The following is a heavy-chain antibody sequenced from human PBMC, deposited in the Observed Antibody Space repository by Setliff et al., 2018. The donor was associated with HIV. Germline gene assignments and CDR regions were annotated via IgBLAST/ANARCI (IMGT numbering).Heavy chain of an antibody. D-gene: IGHD2-21*01. J-gene: IGHJ3*01. V-gene: IGHV1-8*03. Sequence: ASVKVSCKASGYNFTNYGINWVRQATGQGLEWMGWMNPQSGNTGYIEKFQGRVTFIRNISISTAYMELSSLRSEDTAVYYCARVPPRLPGVLLPAYALDFWGQGTMVTVSS. CDR2: MNPQSGNT. CDR3: ARVPPRLPGVLLPAYALDF. CDR1: GYNFTNYG.